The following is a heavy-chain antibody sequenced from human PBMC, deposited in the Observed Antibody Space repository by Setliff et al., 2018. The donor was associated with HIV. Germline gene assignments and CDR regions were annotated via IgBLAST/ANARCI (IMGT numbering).Heavy chain of an antibody. Sequence: LTCTVSGGSISSYYWSWIRQPPGEGLEWIGSIYHSGSTYYNPSLKSRVTISVDTSKNYFSLKLTSVTAADTAVYYCASPFGAVAGTMDVWGKGATVTVSS. D-gene: IGHD6-19*01. CDR2: IYHSGST. V-gene: IGHV4-59*04. CDR3: ASPFGAVAGTMDV. J-gene: IGHJ6*04. CDR1: GGSISSYY.